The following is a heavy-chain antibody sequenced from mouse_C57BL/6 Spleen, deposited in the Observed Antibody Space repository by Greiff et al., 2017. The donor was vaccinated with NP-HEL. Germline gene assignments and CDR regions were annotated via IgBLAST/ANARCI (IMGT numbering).Heavy chain of an antibody. V-gene: IGHV3-6*01. CDR3: ARGGITTVVAYWYFDV. D-gene: IGHD1-1*01. CDR2: ISYDGSN. J-gene: IGHJ1*03. CDR1: GYSITSGYY. Sequence: EVQRVESGPGLVKPSQSLSLTCSVTGYSITSGYYWNWIRQFPGNKLEWMGYISYDGSNNYNPSLKNRTSITRDTSKNQFFLKLNSVTTEDTATNYCARGGITTVVAYWYFDVWGTGTTVTVSS.